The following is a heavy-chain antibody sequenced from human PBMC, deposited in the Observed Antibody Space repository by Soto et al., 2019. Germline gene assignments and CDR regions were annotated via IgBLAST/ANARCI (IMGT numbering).Heavy chain of an antibody. V-gene: IGHV3-30-3*01. CDR3: ARGPQGAVAGGGD. J-gene: IGHJ4*02. Sequence: QVQLVESGGGVVQPGRSLRLSCAASGFTFSSYAMHWVRQAPGKGLEWVAVISYDGSNKYYADSVKGRFTISRDNSKNTLYLQMNSLRAEDTAVYYCARGPQGAVAGGGDLGQGTLVTVSS. D-gene: IGHD6-19*01. CDR2: ISYDGSNK. CDR1: GFTFSSYA.